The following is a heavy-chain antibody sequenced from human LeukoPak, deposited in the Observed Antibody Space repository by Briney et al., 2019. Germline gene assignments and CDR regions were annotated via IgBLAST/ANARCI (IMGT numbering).Heavy chain of an antibody. D-gene: IGHD1-26*01. CDR2: ISNDGSNK. CDR3: AKETGRWELE. J-gene: IGHJ4*02. CDR1: GFTFSNYG. V-gene: IGHV3-30*18. Sequence: GGSLRLSCAASGFTFSNYGIHWVRQAPGKGLEWVAVISNDGSNKYYADSVKGRFTISRDNSENTLYLQMNSLRAEDTAVYYCAKETGRWELEWGQGTLVTVSS.